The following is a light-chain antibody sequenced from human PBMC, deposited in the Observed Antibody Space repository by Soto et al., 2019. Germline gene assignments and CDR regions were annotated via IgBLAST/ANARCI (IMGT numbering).Light chain of an antibody. Sequence: QSALTQPASVSGSPGQSITISCTGTSSDVGAYNYVSWYQQHPGKAPKLMFYDVSNRPSGVSNRFSGSKSGNTASLTISGLQAEDEADYYCYSYTTSSTRVFGGGTKLTVL. CDR2: DVS. J-gene: IGLJ2*01. V-gene: IGLV2-14*01. CDR1: SSDVGAYNY. CDR3: YSYTTSSTRV.